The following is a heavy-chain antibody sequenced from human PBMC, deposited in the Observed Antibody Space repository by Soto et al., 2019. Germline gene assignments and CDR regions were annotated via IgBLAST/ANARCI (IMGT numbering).Heavy chain of an antibody. CDR2: INHSGST. Sequence: QVQLQESGPGLVKPSETLSLTCTVSGGSVSSGSYYWSWIRQPPGKGLEWIGEINHSGSTNYNPSLKSRVTISVDTSKNQFSLKLSSVTAADTAVYYCARVGCSSTSCYPIDYYYYYGMDVWGQGTTVTVSS. D-gene: IGHD2-2*01. J-gene: IGHJ6*02. V-gene: IGHV4-61*01. CDR1: GGSVSSGSYY. CDR3: ARVGCSSTSCYPIDYYYYYGMDV.